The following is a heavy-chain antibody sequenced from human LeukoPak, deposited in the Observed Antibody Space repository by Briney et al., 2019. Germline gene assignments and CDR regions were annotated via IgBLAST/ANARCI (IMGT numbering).Heavy chain of an antibody. Sequence: PGGSLRLSCAASGFTFSSYSMNWVRQAPGKGLEWVSSISSSSSYIYYADSVKGRFTISRDNAKNSLYLQMNSLRAEDTAVYYCARAKGGCSGGSCYSVYWGQGTLVTVSS. CDR1: GFTFSSYS. J-gene: IGHJ4*02. V-gene: IGHV3-21*01. D-gene: IGHD2-15*01. CDR3: ARAKGGCSGGSCYSVY. CDR2: ISSSSSYI.